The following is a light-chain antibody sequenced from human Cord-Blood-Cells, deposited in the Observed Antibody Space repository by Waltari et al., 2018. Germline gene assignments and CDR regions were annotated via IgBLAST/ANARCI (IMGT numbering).Light chain of an antibody. CDR1: SSDVGGYNY. CDR3: SSYTSSSTYV. V-gene: IGLV2-14*01. CDR2: EVS. Sequence: QSALTQPASVSGSPGQSITISCTGTSSDVGGYNYASWYQQHPGKVPKLMIYEVSNRPSGVSNRFSGSKSGNTASLTISGLQAEDEADYYCSSYTSSSTYVFGTGTKVTVL. J-gene: IGLJ1*01.